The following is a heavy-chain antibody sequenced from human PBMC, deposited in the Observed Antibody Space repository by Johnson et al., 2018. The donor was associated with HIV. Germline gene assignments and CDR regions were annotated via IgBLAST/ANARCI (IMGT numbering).Heavy chain of an antibody. CDR1: GFTFSDYY. CDR2: ISGSADTI. J-gene: IGHJ3*02. CDR3: ARALGRDGYRNDAFDI. V-gene: IGHV3-11*04. Sequence: QVQLVESGGGLVKPGGSLRLSCAASGFTFSDYYMSWIRQAPGKGLEWVSYISGSADTIYYTDSVKGRFTISRDNSKNSLYLQMNSLRAEDTAVYYCARALGRDGYRNDAFDIWGQGTMVTVSS. D-gene: IGHD5-24*01.